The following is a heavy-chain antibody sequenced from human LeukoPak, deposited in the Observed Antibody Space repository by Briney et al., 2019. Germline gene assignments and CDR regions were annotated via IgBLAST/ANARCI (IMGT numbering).Heavy chain of an antibody. CDR1: GFTFSSYA. D-gene: IGHD4/OR15-4a*01. V-gene: IGHV3-30*04. Sequence: QTGGSLRLSCAASGFTFSSYAMHWVRQAPGKGLEWVAVISYDGSNKYYADSVKGRFTISRDNSKNTLYLQMNSLRAEDTAVYYCASSYGGPHGGFDYWGQGTLVTVSS. CDR3: ASSYGGPHGGFDY. J-gene: IGHJ4*02. CDR2: ISYDGSNK.